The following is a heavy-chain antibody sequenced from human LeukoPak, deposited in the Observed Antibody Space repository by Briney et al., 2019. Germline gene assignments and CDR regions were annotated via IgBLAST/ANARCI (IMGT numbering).Heavy chain of an antibody. V-gene: IGHV3-66*02. CDR2: TYTDTSA. D-gene: IGHD7-27*01. CDR3: ARESWGAVGP. CDR1: GFIVSNNH. J-gene: IGHJ5*02. Sequence: GGSLRLSCAASGFIVSNNHISWVRQAPGKGLEWVSLTYTDTSAYYADSVKGRFTISRDNSKNTLNSQMNSLRVEDTGVDYCARESWGAVGPWGQGTLVTVSS.